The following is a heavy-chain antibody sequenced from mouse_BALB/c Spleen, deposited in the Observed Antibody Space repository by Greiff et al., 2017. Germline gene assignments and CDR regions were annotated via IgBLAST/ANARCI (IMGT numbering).Heavy chain of an antibody. CDR2: ISYSGST. CDR1: GYSITSDYA. Sequence: EVKLMESGPGLVKPSQSLSLTCTVTGYSITSDYAWNWIRQFPGNKLEWMGYISYSGSTSYNPSLKSRISITRDTSKNQFFLQLNSVTTEDTATYYCASYYGNQAWFAYWGQGTLVTVSA. D-gene: IGHD2-1*01. V-gene: IGHV3-2*02. J-gene: IGHJ3*01. CDR3: ASYYGNQAWFAY.